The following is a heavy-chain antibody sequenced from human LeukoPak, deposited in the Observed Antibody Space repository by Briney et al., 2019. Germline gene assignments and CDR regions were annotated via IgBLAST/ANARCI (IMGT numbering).Heavy chain of an antibody. V-gene: IGHV3-33*06. CDR1: GFTFSSYG. D-gene: IGHD6-19*01. CDR2: IWYDGSNK. J-gene: IGHJ4*02. Sequence: GGSLRLSCAASGFTFSSYGMHWVRQAPGKGLEWVAVIWYDGSNKYYADSVKGRFTISRDNSKNTLYLQMNSLRAEDTAVYYCAKVPGWCGYYFDYWGQGTLVTVSS. CDR3: AKVPGWCGYYFDY.